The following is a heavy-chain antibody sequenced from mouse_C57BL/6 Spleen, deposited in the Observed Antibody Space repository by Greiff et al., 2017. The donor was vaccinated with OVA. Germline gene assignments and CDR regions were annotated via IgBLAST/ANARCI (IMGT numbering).Heavy chain of an antibody. D-gene: IGHD3-2*02. Sequence: QVQLQQSGAELAKPGASVKLSCKASGYTFTSYWMHWVKQRPGQGLEWIGYINPSSGYTKYNQKFKDKATLTADKSSSTAYMQLSSLTYEDSAVYYCGRGPLDSSGYYDLFDYWGQGTTLTVSS. CDR1: GYTFTSYW. CDR2: INPSSGYT. J-gene: IGHJ2*01. CDR3: GRGPLDSSGYYDLFDY. V-gene: IGHV1-7*01.